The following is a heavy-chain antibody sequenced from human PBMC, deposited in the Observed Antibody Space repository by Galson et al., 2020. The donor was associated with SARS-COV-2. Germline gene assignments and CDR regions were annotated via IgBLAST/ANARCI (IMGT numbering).Heavy chain of an antibody. D-gene: IGHD3-22*01. Sequence: GGSLRLYCAASGFTFSSYWMSWVRQAPGKGLEWVANIKQDGSEKYYVDSVKGRFTISRDNAKNSLYLQMNSLRAEDTAVYYCARVEDYYDSSGLDYWGQGTLVTVSS. CDR2: IKQDGSEK. CDR3: ARVEDYYDSSGLDY. CDR1: GFTFSSYW. J-gene: IGHJ4*02. V-gene: IGHV3-7*01.